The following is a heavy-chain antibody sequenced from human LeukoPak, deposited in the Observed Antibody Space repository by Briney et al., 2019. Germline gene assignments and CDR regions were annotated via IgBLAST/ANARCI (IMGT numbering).Heavy chain of an antibody. J-gene: IGHJ4*02. CDR1: GYTFTGYY. D-gene: IGHD3-22*01. CDR3: ARDLYYYDSSGATGGFDY. Sequence: VASVKVSCKASGYTFTGYYMHWVRQAPGQGLEWMGWINPNSGGTNYAQKFQGRVTMTRDTSISTAYMELSRLRSDDTAVYYCARDLYYYDSSGATGGFDYWGQGTLVTVSS. CDR2: INPNSGGT. V-gene: IGHV1-2*02.